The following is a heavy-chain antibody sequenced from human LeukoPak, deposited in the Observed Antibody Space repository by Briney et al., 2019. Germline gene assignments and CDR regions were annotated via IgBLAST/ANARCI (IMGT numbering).Heavy chain of an antibody. Sequence: SVKVSFKVSGYTLTELSMHWVRQAPGKGREWMGGFDPEDGETIYAQKFQGRVTMTEDTSTDTAYMELSSLRSEDTAVYYCATEGLRTGSSPYYFDYWGQGTLVTVSS. J-gene: IGHJ4*02. D-gene: IGHD3/OR15-3a*01. CDR2: FDPEDGET. CDR1: GYTLTELS. CDR3: ATEGLRTGSSPYYFDY. V-gene: IGHV1-24*01.